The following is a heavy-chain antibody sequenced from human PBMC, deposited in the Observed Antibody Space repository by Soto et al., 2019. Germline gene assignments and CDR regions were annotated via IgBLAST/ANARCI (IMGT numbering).Heavy chain of an antibody. J-gene: IGHJ4*02. Sequence: QVQLVQSGAEVKKPGASVKVSCKASGYTFNNYGISWVRQAPGQGLEWMGWISGYNGDTDYAHNFKGRLTMTTDTSTSTAYMELRSLTSDDTAVFFCARDSGNFGVWPYFFAHWGQGTLITVSS. CDR3: ARDSGNFGVWPYFFAH. V-gene: IGHV1-18*01. CDR1: GYTFNNYG. D-gene: IGHD3-10*01. CDR2: ISGYNGDT.